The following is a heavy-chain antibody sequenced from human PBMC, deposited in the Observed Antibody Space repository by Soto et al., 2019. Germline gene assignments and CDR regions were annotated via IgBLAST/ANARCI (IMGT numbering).Heavy chain of an antibody. V-gene: IGHV3-11*05. CDR2: ISSSSTYT. J-gene: IGHJ4*02. CDR3: ARGPRAAEAGISPPYDY. D-gene: IGHD6-13*01. CDR1: GFIFSDYH. Sequence: QVQLVESGGGLVKPGGSLRLSCAASGFIFSDYHMSLIRQAPGKGLEWVSYISSSSTYTPYADSVKGRFTISRDNAKNSLYLQMNSLRAEDTAVYYCARGPRAAEAGISPPYDYWGQGTLVTVSS.